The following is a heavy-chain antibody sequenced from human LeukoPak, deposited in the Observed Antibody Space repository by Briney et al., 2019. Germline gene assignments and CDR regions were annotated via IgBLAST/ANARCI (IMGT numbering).Heavy chain of an antibody. CDR1: GYTFTGYY. CDR3: ARAGTMIDFWSGYSDYNWFDP. D-gene: IGHD3-3*01. Sequence: ASVKVSCKASGYTFTGYYMHWVRQAPGQGLEWMGWINPNSGGTNYAQKFQGRVTMTRDTSISTAYMELSRLRSDDTAVYYCARAGTMIDFWSGYSDYNWFDPWGQGTLVTVSS. CDR2: INPNSGGT. J-gene: IGHJ5*02. V-gene: IGHV1-2*02.